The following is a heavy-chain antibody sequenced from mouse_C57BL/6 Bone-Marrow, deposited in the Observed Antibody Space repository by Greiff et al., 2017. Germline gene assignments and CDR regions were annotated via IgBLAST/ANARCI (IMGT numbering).Heavy chain of an antibody. V-gene: IGHV14-4*01. CDR1: GFNIKDDY. Sequence: EVQLQQSGAELVRPGASVKLSCTASGFNIKDDYMHWVKQRPEQGLEWIGWIDPENGDTEYASKFQGKATITADTSSNTAYLQLSSLTSEDTAVYYCTLSYGSSSRWFAYWGQGTLVTVSA. J-gene: IGHJ3*01. CDR3: TLSYGSSSRWFAY. CDR2: IDPENGDT. D-gene: IGHD1-1*01.